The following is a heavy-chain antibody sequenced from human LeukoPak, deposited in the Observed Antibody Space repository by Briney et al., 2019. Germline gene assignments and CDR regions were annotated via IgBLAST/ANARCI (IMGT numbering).Heavy chain of an antibody. Sequence: GGSLRLSCAASGFTFGSYAMHWVRQAPGKGLEWVAVISYDGSNKYYADSVKGRFTISRDNSKDTLYLQMNSLRAEDTAVYYCARGVGSGSRLRAGDYWGQGTLVTVSS. V-gene: IGHV3-30*14. J-gene: IGHJ4*02. CDR1: GFTFGSYA. D-gene: IGHD1-26*01. CDR2: ISYDGSNK. CDR3: ARGVGSGSRLRAGDY.